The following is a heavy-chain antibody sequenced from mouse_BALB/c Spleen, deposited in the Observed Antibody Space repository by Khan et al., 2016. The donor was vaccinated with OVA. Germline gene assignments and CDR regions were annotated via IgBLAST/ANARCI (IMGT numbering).Heavy chain of an antibody. CDR1: GYTFTNYY. D-gene: IGHD1-1*02. J-gene: IGHJ3*01. CDR2: INPSNGGT. Sequence: QVQLQQSGAELMKPGASVRLSCKASGYTFTNYYLYWVKQRPGHGLEWIGDINPSNGGTNFNEKFKNKVTLTVDKSSSTAYMQLSSLTYEDSADYCCSRSRCGTFAYWGQGTLVTVSA. CDR3: SRSRCGTFAY. V-gene: IGHV1S81*02.